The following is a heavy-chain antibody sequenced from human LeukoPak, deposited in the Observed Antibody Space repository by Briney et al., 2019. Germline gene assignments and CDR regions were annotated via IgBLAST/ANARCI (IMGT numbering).Heavy chain of an antibody. Sequence: SETLSLTCAVSGGFISSSGYYWGWLRQPPGKELEWIGIIYYSGSTYYNPSLKSRLTISVDTSKNQFSLKLSSVTAADTAVYYCARRGYSSTSGYDYWGQGSLVTVSS. V-gene: IGHV4-39*01. J-gene: IGHJ4*02. D-gene: IGHD2-2*01. CDR2: IYYSGST. CDR3: ARRGYSSTSGYDY. CDR1: GGFISSSGYY.